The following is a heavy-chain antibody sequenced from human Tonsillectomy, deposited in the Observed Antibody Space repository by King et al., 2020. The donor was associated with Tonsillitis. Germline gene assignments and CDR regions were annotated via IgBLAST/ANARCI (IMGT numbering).Heavy chain of an antibody. CDR2: IHHGGAT. Sequence: LQLQESGPGLVKPSGTLSLSCSVSGDSLNSRHWWTWVRQPPGQGLEWIGQIHHGGATNYNPSLRSRVTVSLDKSRNQFSLELNSVTAADTAVYYCAGERDYSDPNYFDPWGQGALVTVSS. D-gene: IGHD4-17*01. V-gene: IGHV4-4*02. J-gene: IGHJ5*02. CDR1: GDSLNSRHW. CDR3: AGERDYSDPNYFDP.